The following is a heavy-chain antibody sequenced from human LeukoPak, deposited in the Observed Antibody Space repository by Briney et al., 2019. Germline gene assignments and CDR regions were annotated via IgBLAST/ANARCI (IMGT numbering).Heavy chain of an antibody. CDR1: GFTFSSYA. CDR2: IKSKTDGGTT. V-gene: IGHV3-15*01. D-gene: IGHD2-15*01. CDR3: TSPEGIYCSGGSCYTGGRDY. Sequence: GGSLRLSCAASGFTFSSYAMSWVRQAPGKGLEWVGRIKSKTDGGTTDYAAPVKGRFTISRDDSKNTLYLQMNSPKTEDTAVYYCTSPEGIYCSGGSCYTGGRDYWGQGTLVTVSS. J-gene: IGHJ4*02.